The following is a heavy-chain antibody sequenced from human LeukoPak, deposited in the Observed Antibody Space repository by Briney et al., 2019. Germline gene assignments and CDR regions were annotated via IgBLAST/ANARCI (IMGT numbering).Heavy chain of an antibody. D-gene: IGHD6-19*01. CDR1: GFTFSTYG. V-gene: IGHV3-30*02. Sequence: GGSLRLSCAASGFTFSTYGMHWVRQAPGKGLEWVAFIRYDGRNRYYADSVKGRFTISRDNSKNTLCLQMNSLRAEDTAVYYCARGKWGRPLTVAASHDAFDIWGQGTMVTVSS. J-gene: IGHJ3*02. CDR2: IRYDGRNR. CDR3: ARGKWGRPLTVAASHDAFDI.